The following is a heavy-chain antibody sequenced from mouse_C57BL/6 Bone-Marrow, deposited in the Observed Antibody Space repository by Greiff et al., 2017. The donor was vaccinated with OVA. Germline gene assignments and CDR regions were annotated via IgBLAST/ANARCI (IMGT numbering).Heavy chain of an antibody. CDR3: ARRGNPYYYAMDY. J-gene: IGHJ4*01. V-gene: IGHV1-55*01. CDR1: GYTFTSYW. D-gene: IGHD2-1*01. Sequence: QVQLKQPGAELVKPGASVKMSCKASGYTFTSYWITWVKQRPGQGLEWIGDIYPGSGSTNYNEKFKSKATLTVDTSSSTAYMQLSSLTSEDSAVYYCARRGNPYYYAMDYWGQGTSVTVSS. CDR2: IYPGSGST.